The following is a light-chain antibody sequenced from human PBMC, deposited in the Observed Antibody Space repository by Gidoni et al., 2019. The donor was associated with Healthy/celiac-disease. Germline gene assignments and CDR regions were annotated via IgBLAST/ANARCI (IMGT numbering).Light chain of an antibody. CDR3: QQSYSTPFT. CDR1: QSISSY. CDR2: AAS. J-gene: IGKJ3*01. Sequence: DIQMTQSPSSLSASVGDRATITCRASQSISSYLNWYQQKPEKAPKLLIYAASSLQSVVPSRFSGSGSGTGFTLTISSLRPEDCATYYCQQSYSTPFTFGPGTKVDIK. V-gene: IGKV1-39*01.